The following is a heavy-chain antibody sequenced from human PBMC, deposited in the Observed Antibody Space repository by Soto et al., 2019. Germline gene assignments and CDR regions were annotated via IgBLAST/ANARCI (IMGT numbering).Heavy chain of an antibody. Sequence: QVQLLQSGAEVKKPGASVKVSCKVSGYSFSNYGITWVRQAPGQGLEWMGWISVYDGKTAYEQKVQDRVTVTIDTSTSTAYMELRSLRSDDTAVYHCARAVPYSVGARLDYWGQGTLVTVSS. D-gene: IGHD1-26*01. CDR3: ARAVPYSVGARLDY. CDR1: GYSFSNYG. CDR2: ISVYDGKT. V-gene: IGHV1-18*01. J-gene: IGHJ4*02.